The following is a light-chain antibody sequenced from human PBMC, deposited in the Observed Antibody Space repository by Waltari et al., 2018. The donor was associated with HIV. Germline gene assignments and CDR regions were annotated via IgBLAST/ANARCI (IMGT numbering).Light chain of an antibody. Sequence: QSALTQPASVSGSPGQSITISCTGTSSDVGGYNYVSWYQHYPGKAPKLMIYEVNHRPSGVSNRFSGSKSGNTASLTISGLQAEDEADYYCSSYTSASTLGVFGGGTKLTVL. CDR1: SSDVGGYNY. V-gene: IGLV2-14*01. CDR3: SSYTSASTLGV. J-gene: IGLJ3*02. CDR2: EVN.